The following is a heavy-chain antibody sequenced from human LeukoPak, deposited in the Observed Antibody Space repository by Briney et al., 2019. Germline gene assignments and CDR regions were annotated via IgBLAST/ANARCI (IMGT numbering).Heavy chain of an antibody. J-gene: IGHJ3*02. D-gene: IGHD3-9*01. V-gene: IGHV3-73*01. Sequence: PGGSLRLSCAASGFTFSGSAMHWVRQASGKGLEWVGRIRSKANSYATAYAASVKGRFTISRDDSKNTAYLQMNSLKTEDTAVYYCARTYYDILTGWVSPTHAFDIWGQGTMVTVSP. CDR2: IRSKANSYAT. CDR3: ARTYYDILTGWVSPTHAFDI. CDR1: GFTFSGSA.